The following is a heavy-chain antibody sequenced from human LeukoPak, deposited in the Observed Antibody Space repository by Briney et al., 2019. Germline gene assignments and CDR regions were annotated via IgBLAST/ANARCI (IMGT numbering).Heavy chain of an antibody. V-gene: IGHV3-30*04. D-gene: IGHD3-10*01. CDR1: GFTFSSYA. J-gene: IGHJ6*03. CDR3: ARSSITMVRGVIKSTTSWYHYYNMDV. Sequence: GRSLRLSCAASGFTFSSYAMHWVRQAPGKGLEWVAVISYDGSNKYYADSVKGRFTIARDNAKNSLYLQMNSLRAEDTAVYYCARSSITMVRGVIKSTTSWYHYYNMDVWGKGTTVTVSS. CDR2: ISYDGSNK.